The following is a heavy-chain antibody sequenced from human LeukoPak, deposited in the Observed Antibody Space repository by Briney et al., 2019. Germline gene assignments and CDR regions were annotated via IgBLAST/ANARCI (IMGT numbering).Heavy chain of an antibody. V-gene: IGHV3-53*01. CDR3: AKPGVVRTSFIVVVVAATGDAFDI. J-gene: IGHJ3*02. CDR2: IYSGGST. Sequence: GGSLRLSCAASGFTVSSNYMSWVRQAPGKGLEWVSVIYSGGSTYYADSVKGRFTISRDNSKNTLYLQMNSLRAEDTAVYYCAKPGVVRTSFIVVVVAATGDAFDIWGQGTMVTVSS. CDR1: GFTVSSNY. D-gene: IGHD2-15*01.